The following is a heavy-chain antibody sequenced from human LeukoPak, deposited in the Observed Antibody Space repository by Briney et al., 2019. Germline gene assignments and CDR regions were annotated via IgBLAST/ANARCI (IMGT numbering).Heavy chain of an antibody. V-gene: IGHV3-23*01. CDR3: AKAGTGTNMIFDY. D-gene: IGHD1-1*01. Sequence: GGSLRLSCAASGFTFSTYVMSWVRQAPGKGLEWVSVISGSGTVTYYADSVKGRFTISRDNSKNTLYLQMYSPRAEDTAVYYCAKAGTGTNMIFDYWGQGTLVTVSS. CDR1: GFTFSTYV. J-gene: IGHJ4*02. CDR2: ISGSGTVT.